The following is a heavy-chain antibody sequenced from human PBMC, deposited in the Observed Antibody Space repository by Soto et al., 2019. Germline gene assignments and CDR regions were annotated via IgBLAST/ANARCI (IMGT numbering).Heavy chain of an antibody. CDR2: IIPIFGTA. Sequence: QVQLVQSGAEVKKPGSSVKVSCKASGGTFSSYAISWVRQAPGQGLEWMGGIIPIFGTANYAQKFQGRVTITADESTSTAYMELSSLRSEDTAVYYCARGGGLAARHLFDYYYGMDVWGQGTTVTVSS. D-gene: IGHD6-6*01. CDR3: ARGGGLAARHLFDYYYGMDV. V-gene: IGHV1-69*01. CDR1: GGTFSSYA. J-gene: IGHJ6*02.